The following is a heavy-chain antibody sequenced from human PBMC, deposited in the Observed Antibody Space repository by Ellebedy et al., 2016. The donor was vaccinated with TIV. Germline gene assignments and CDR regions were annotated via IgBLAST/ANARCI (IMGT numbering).Heavy chain of an antibody. Sequence: GGSLRLSXAISGFTFSDEHMAWVRQAPGKGLEWVGRSKNKGNNYATQYAASVKGRFTISRDDSTNSLYLQMNSLRTEDTAIYYCTKTFYFDWGQGTLVIVSS. CDR2: SKNKGNNYAT. D-gene: IGHD2/OR15-2a*01. J-gene: IGHJ4*02. CDR1: GFTFSDEH. CDR3: TKTFYFD. V-gene: IGHV3-72*01.